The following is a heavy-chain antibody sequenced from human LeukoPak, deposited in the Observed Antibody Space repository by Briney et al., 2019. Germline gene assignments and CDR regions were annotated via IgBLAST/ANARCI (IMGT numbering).Heavy chain of an antibody. D-gene: IGHD2-21*01. CDR3: ARGIVVLPEYYFDY. Sequence: PSETLSLTCAVFGGSFSGYYWNWIRQPPGKGLEWIGEINHSGSTNYNPSLKSRVTISVDTSKNQFSLKLSSVTAADTAVYYCARGIVVLPEYYFDYWGQGPLVTVSS. J-gene: IGHJ4*02. CDR2: INHSGST. V-gene: IGHV4-34*01. CDR1: GGSFSGYY.